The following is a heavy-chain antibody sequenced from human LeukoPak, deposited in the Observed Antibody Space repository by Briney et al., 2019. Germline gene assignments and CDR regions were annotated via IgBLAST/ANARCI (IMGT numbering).Heavy chain of an antibody. CDR3: ARVVTYYYYHYMDV. V-gene: IGHV4-31*03. CDR2: IYYSGST. J-gene: IGHJ6*03. CDR1: GGSISSGGYY. D-gene: IGHD2-21*02. Sequence: PSETLSLTCTVSGGSISSGGYYWSWIRQHPGKGLEWIGYIYYSGSTYYNPSLKSRVTISVDTSKNQFSLKLSSVTAADTAVYYCARVVTYYYYHYMDVWGKGTTVTVSS.